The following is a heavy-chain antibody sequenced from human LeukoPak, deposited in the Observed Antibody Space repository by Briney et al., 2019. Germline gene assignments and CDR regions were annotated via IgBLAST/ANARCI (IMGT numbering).Heavy chain of an antibody. Sequence: ASVKVSCKASGYTFSDYFMHWVRQAPGQGLEWMGWISPEGDDTHYAQRFQGRVTMTRDTTISTAYMELTSLSSNDTAVYYCARNYGHNSKYFDFWGQGTLVTVSS. CDR3: ARNYGHNSKYFDF. CDR2: ISPEGDDT. V-gene: IGHV1-2*02. CDR1: GYTFSDYF. J-gene: IGHJ4*02. D-gene: IGHD4-17*01.